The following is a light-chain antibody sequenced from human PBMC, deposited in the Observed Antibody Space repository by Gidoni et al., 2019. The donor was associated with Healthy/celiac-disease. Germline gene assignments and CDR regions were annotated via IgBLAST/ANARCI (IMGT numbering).Light chain of an antibody. CDR1: QSISSY. CDR3: QQSYSTPQT. J-gene: IGKJ2*01. CDR2: AAS. V-gene: IGKV1-39*01. Sequence: DIQMTQSPSSLSASVGDRVTITCRASQSISSYLNWYQQKPGKDPKLLIYAASSLQSGVPSRFSGSGSGTDFTLTIRSLQPEDFATYYCQQSYSTPQTFGQGTKLEIK.